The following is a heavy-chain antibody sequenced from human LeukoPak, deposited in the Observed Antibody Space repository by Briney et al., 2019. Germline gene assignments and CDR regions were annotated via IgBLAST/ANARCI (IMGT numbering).Heavy chain of an antibody. CDR1: GFTFGDYA. Sequence: PGGSLRLSCTASGFTFGDYAMSWVGQAPGKGLEWVGFIRSKAYGGTTEYAASVKGRFTISRDDSKSIAYLQMNSLKTEDTAVYYCTRDLHTPFIAAAGIPNYWGQGTLVTVSS. D-gene: IGHD6-13*01. CDR3: TRDLHTPFIAAAGIPNY. J-gene: IGHJ4*02. V-gene: IGHV3-49*04. CDR2: IRSKAYGGTT.